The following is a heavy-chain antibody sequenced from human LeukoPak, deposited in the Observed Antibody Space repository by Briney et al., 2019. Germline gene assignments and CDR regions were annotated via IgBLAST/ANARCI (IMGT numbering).Heavy chain of an antibody. V-gene: IGHV5-51*01. CDR3: ARHPMYTAAAGHAWSDP. Sequence: GESLKISCKGSGYSFTSYWIGWVRQMPGKGLEWMGIIYPGDSDTRDSPSFQGQVTISADKSITTAYLQWSSLTASATAMYYCARHPMYTAAAGHAWSDPWGQGTLVTVSS. J-gene: IGHJ5*02. CDR1: GYSFTSYW. D-gene: IGHD6-13*01. CDR2: IYPGDSDT.